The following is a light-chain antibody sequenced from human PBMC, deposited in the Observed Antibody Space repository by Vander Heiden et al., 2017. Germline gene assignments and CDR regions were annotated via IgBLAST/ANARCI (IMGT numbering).Light chain of an antibody. Sequence: IQMTQSPSSLSASLGDRVTITCRTSQYISSYLNWYQQKPGKAPRLLIYAASSLQDGVPSRFSGSGSGTDFTLTITDLRPEDFATYYCQQSFIAPLFTFGPGTKVDFK. CDR2: AAS. CDR1: QYISSY. CDR3: QQSFIAPLFT. V-gene: IGKV1-39*01. J-gene: IGKJ3*01.